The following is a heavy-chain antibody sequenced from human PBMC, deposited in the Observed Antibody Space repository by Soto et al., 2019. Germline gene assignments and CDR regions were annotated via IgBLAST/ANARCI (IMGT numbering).Heavy chain of an antibody. CDR3: ARQDDILTGVDY. CDR2: INYSGST. Sequence: QVQLQESGPGLVKPSETLSLTCTVSGGSISYYYWSWIRQPPGKGLEWIGYINYSGSTNYNPSLKSRVSISIATSKNRFSLKLSSVSAADTAVYYCARQDDILTGVDYWGQGTLVTVSS. CDR1: GGSISYYY. V-gene: IGHV4-59*08. J-gene: IGHJ4*02. D-gene: IGHD3-9*01.